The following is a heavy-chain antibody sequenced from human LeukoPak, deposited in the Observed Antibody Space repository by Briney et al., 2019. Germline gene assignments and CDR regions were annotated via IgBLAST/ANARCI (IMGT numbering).Heavy chain of an antibody. CDR3: ARGYRGSYRVDY. J-gene: IGHJ4*02. CDR1: GFTFSSYW. CDR2: INTDGSST. V-gene: IGHV3-74*01. D-gene: IGHD1-26*01. Sequence: GGSLRLSCAASGFTFSSYWMHWVRQAPGKGLVWVSRINTDGSSTTYADSVKGRFTISRDNAKNTLYLQMNSLRAEDTAVYYCARGYRGSYRVDYWGQGTLVTVSS.